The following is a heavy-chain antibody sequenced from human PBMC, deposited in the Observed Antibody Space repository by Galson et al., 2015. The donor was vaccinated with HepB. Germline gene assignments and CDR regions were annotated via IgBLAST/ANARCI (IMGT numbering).Heavy chain of an antibody. V-gene: IGHV4-31*02. Sequence: EWIRYIYYSGSTYYNPSLKSRVTISVDTSKNQFSLKLSSVTAADTAVYYCARVAMARHYYFDYWGQGTLVTVSS. CDR2: IYYSGST. J-gene: IGHJ4*02. CDR3: ARVAMARHYYFDY. D-gene: IGHD5-24*01.